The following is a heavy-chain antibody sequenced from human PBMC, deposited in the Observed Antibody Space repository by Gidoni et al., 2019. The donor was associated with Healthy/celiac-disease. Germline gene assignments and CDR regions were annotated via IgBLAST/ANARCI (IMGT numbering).Heavy chain of an antibody. V-gene: IGHV4-39*01. CDR2: IYYSGST. J-gene: IGHJ5*02. CDR1: GGSISSSNYY. CDR3: ARQAVAGSRISWFDP. Sequence: QLQLQESGPGLVKPSETLSLTCTVSGGSISSSNYYWGWIRPPPGKGLEWIGSIYYSGSTYYNPSLKSRVTISVDTSKNQFSLKLSSVTAADTAVYYCARQAVAGSRISWFDPWGQGTLVTVSS. D-gene: IGHD6-19*01.